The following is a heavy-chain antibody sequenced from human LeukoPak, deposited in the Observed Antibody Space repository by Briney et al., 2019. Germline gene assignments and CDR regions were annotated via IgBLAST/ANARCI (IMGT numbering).Heavy chain of an antibody. Sequence: SETLSLTCTVSGGSISSSSYYWGWIRQPPGKGLEWIGSIYYSGSTYYNPSLKSRITISVDTTKNPFSLKLSSVTAADTAVDYCARQLRYFDWYPPFGWGQGTLVTVSS. CDR1: GGSISSSSYY. CDR3: ARQLRYFDWYPPFG. CDR2: IYYSGST. J-gene: IGHJ4*02. D-gene: IGHD3-9*01. V-gene: IGHV4-39*01.